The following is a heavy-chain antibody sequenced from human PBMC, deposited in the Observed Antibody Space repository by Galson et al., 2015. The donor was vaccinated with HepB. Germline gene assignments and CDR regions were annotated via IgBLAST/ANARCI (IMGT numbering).Heavy chain of an antibody. J-gene: IGHJ4*02. CDR1: GFTFSSYG. CDR3: AKAPYGGNYVDY. CDR2: ISYGGSNK. V-gene: IGHV3-30*18. Sequence: SLRLSCAASGFTFSSYGMHWVRQAPGKGLEWVAVISYGGSNKYYADSVKGRFTISRDNSKNTLYLQMNSLRAEDTAVYYCAKAPYGGNYVDYWGQGTLVTVSS. D-gene: IGHD4-23*01.